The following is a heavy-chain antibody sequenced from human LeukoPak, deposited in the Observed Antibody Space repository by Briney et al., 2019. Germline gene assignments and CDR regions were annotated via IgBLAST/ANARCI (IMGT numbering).Heavy chain of an antibody. CDR3: AKDPRIAAAYYFDY. V-gene: IGHV3-30*18. CDR1: GFTFSRYA. Sequence: WGSLRLSCVASGFTFSRYAMHWVRQAPGKGLEGVAVISKDGREKHHEDSVKGRFTISRDHYKNPLYLQMNSLRDEDTAVYFCAKDPRIAAAYYFDYWGQGTLVTVSS. J-gene: IGHJ4*02. CDR2: ISKDGREK. D-gene: IGHD6-6*01.